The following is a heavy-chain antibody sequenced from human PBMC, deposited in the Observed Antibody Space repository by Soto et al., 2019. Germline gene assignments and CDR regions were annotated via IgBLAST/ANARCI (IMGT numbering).Heavy chain of an antibody. Sequence: SETLSLTCTVSGGSISSGDYYWSWIRQPPGKGLEWIGYIYYSGSTYYNPSLKSRVTISVDTSKNQFSLKLSSVTAADTAVYYCARSRITYYYGSGSYFPYYYGMDVWGQGTTVTVSS. CDR1: GGSISSGDYY. D-gene: IGHD3-10*01. J-gene: IGHJ6*02. CDR3: ARSRITYYYGSGSYFPYYYGMDV. CDR2: IYYSGST. V-gene: IGHV4-30-4*01.